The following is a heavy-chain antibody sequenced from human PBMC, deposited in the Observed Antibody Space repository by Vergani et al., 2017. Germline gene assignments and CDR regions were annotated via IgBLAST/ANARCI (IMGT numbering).Heavy chain of an antibody. CDR1: GFTFGDYA. J-gene: IGHJ4*02. V-gene: IGHV3-49*04. Sequence: EVQLVESGGGLVQPGRSLRLSCTASGFTFGDYAMSWVRQAPGKGLEWVGFIRRTAYGGTTEYAASVKGRFTIARDDYKSIAYLQMNSLEPEDTAVYYCTSVAAQLGYSSSSGEFDYWGQGTLVTVSS. D-gene: IGHD6-13*01. CDR3: TSVAAQLGYSSSSGEFDY. CDR2: IRRTAYGGTT.